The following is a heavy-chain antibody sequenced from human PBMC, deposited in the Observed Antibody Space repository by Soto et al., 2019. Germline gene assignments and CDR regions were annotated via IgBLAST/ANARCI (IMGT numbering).Heavy chain of an antibody. CDR1: GGSISSSSYY. Sequence: PSETLSLTCTVSGGSISSSSYYWGWIRQPPGKGLEWIGSIYYSGSTYYNPSLKSRVTISVDTSKNQFSLKLSSVTAADTAVYYCARTEWFGDLYYFDYWGQGILVTVSS. CDR2: IYYSGST. CDR3: ARTEWFGDLYYFDY. J-gene: IGHJ4*02. V-gene: IGHV4-39*01. D-gene: IGHD3-10*01.